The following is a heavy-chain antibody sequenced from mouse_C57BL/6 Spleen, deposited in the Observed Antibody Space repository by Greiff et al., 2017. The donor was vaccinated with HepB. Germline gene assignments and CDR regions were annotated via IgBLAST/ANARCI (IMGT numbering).Heavy chain of an antibody. CDR2: INYDGSST. CDR3: ARDRGYGSSYVWYFDV. J-gene: IGHJ1*03. CDR1: GFTFSDYY. Sequence: EVKVVESEGGLVQPGSSMKLSCTASGFTFSDYYMAWVRQVPEKGLEWVANINYDGSSTYYLDSLKSRFIISRNNAKNILYLQMSSLKSEDTATYYCARDRGYGSSYVWYFDVWGTGTTVTVAS. V-gene: IGHV5-16*01. D-gene: IGHD1-1*01.